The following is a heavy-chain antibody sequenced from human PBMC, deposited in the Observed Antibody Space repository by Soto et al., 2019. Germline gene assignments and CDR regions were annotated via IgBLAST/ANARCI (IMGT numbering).Heavy chain of an antibody. V-gene: IGHV3-7*01. J-gene: IGHJ3*02. CDR3: ARDPYDFDSGTYAAFDI. CDR2: INRDGSEE. Sequence: GGSLRLSCAASGFTFSTCWMTWVRQAPGKGLEWVANINRDGSEEQYADSVRGRLTISRDNARDSLYLQMNGLRAEDAAVYYCARDPYDFDSGTYAAFDIWGQGTMVTVSS. D-gene: IGHD3-10*01. CDR1: GFTFSTCW.